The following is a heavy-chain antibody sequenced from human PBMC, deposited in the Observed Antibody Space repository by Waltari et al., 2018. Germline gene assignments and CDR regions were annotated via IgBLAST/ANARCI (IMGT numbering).Heavy chain of an antibody. CDR3: ATYSASRGFNY. Sequence: QVQLVESGGGVVQPGESLRLSCAASGFTFSTSGLHWVRQAPCKGLEWVAYIRSDGSNINYADYVKGRFTITRDNSKNTLYLQMNSLRAEDTAVYYCATYSASRGFNYWGQGTLVTVSS. CDR2: IRSDGSNI. D-gene: IGHD6-13*01. V-gene: IGHV3-30*02. CDR1: GFTFSTSG. J-gene: IGHJ4*02.